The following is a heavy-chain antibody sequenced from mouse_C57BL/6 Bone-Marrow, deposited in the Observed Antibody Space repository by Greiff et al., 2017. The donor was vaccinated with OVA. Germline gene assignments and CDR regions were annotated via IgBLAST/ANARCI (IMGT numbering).Heavy chain of an antibody. Sequence: QVQLKQSGAELVRPGTSVKVSCKASGYAFTNYLIEWVKQRPGQGLEWIGVINPGSGGTNSNEKFKGKATLTADKSSSTAYMQLSSLTSEDSAVYFCARYKLPRRQELYCDVWGTGTTVTVSS. J-gene: IGHJ1*03. V-gene: IGHV1-54*01. D-gene: IGHD6-1*01. CDR3: ARYKLPRRQELYCDV. CDR1: GYAFTNYL. CDR2: INPGSGGT.